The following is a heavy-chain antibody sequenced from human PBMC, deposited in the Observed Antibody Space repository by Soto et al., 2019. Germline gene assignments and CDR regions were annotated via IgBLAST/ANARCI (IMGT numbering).Heavy chain of an antibody. D-gene: IGHD3-10*02. CDR3: AKAVDISVRGVPPSDY. V-gene: IGHV3-30*18. CDR2: ISYDGNNK. Sequence: GSLRLSCAASGFIFNRFGMHWVRQAPGKGLEWVAVISYDGNNKFYVDSAKGRFTISRDNSHNTLYLQMNSLRPEDAAMYYCAKAVDISVRGVPPSDYWGQGTLVTVSS. J-gene: IGHJ4*02. CDR1: GFIFNRFG.